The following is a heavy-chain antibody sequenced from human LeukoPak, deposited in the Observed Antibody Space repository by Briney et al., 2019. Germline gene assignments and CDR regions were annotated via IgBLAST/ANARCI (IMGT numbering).Heavy chain of an antibody. Sequence: GASVKVSCKASGGTFSNSTISWVRQAPGQGLEWMGCIIPIFGTADYAQKFQGRFTIIADDFTSTDYMELSSLTSEDTAVYYCARDVASRLAVGGTNLGYWGQGTLVTVSS. D-gene: IGHD6-19*01. V-gene: IGHV1-69*13. CDR1: GGTFSNST. J-gene: IGHJ4*02. CDR2: IIPIFGTA. CDR3: ARDVASRLAVGGTNLGY.